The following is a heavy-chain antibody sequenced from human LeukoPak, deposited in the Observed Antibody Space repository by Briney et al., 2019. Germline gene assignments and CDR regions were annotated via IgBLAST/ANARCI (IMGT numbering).Heavy chain of an antibody. J-gene: IGHJ3*02. CDR2: ISWDGSST. Sequence: PGGSLRLSCAASGFTFDDYIMHWVRQTPGKGLEWVSLISWDGSSTFYADSVKGRFTISRDNSKNSLSLQMNTLRTEDTALYYCAKAEQQLSYTYDAFDIWGQGTMVTVSS. CDR3: AKAEQQLSYTYDAFDI. D-gene: IGHD6-13*01. V-gene: IGHV3-43*01. CDR1: GFTFDDYI.